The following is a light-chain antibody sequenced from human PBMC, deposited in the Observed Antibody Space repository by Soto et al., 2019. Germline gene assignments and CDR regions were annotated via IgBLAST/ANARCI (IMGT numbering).Light chain of an antibody. J-gene: IGLJ1*01. CDR2: TTN. V-gene: IGLV1-44*01. Sequence: QSVLTQPPSASGTPGQRATISCCGSNSNIGSDIVNCYQLLPGAAPEVLINTTNQRPSGVPERFSGSKSGTSASLAISGLQSEDEANSSCATWDGGLSGPFVFGTGTKLPVL. CDR3: ATWDGGLSGPFV. CDR1: NSNIGSDI.